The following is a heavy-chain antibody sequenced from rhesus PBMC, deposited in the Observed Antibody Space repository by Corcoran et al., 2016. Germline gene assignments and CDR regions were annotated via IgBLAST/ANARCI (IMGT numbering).Heavy chain of an antibody. CDR1: GCFLSSPY. V-gene: IGHV4-173*01. CDR2: ISGSGGSN. D-gene: IGHD4-23*01. CDR3: ARDRGVTTYGV. J-gene: IGHJ5-2*02. Sequence: QLQLQESGPGLVKPSATLSLTCPVSGCFLSSPYWCFIRQPPGKGLELIGRISGSGGSNQYNPSRKSRVTSSTDTSKNQFSLKLSSVTAADTAVYYCARDRGVTTYGVWGRGVLVTVSS.